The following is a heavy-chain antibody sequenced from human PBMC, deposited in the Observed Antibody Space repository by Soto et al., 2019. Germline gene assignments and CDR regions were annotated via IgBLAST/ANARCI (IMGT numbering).Heavy chain of an antibody. J-gene: IGHJ4*02. CDR3: AILDSSTWYTGYYFDS. D-gene: IGHD6-13*01. CDR2: FSDGGSNT. Sequence: EVQLLESGGGLVQPGGSLRRSCAASGFSFSSYAMNWVRQAPGKGLECVSAFSDGGSNTYYTDSVKGRFTISRDNSKNTVFLQMNSLRAEDTAVYYCAILDSSTWYTGYYFDSWAQGTLVTVSS. CDR1: GFSFSSYA. V-gene: IGHV3-23*01.